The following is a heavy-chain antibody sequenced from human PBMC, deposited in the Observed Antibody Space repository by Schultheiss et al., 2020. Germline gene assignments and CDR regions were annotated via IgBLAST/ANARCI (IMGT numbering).Heavy chain of an antibody. V-gene: IGHV4-59*12. CDR1: GGSISSYY. Sequence: SETLSLTCTVSGGSISSYYWSWIRQPPGKGLEWIGYIYYSGSTYYNPSLKSRVTISVDTSKNQFSLKLSSVTAADTAVYYCAKDIRLRVRGPFDYWGQGTLVTVSS. J-gene: IGHJ4*02. CDR3: AKDIRLRVRGPFDY. CDR2: IYYSGST. D-gene: IGHD3-10*01.